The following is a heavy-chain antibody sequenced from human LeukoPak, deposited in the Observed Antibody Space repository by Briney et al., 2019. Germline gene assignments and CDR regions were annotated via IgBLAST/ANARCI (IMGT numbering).Heavy chain of an antibody. CDR2: IFYSGST. V-gene: IGHV4-59*08. Sequence: SGTLSLTCAVSGGSISSYYWSWIRQPPGKGLEWIGYIFYSGSTNYNPSLKGRVTISVDTSKNQFSLKLTSVTAADTAVYYCARHFSEDGYNAAPFQHWGQGTLVTVSS. CDR1: GGSISSYY. CDR3: ARHFSEDGYNAAPFQH. J-gene: IGHJ1*01. D-gene: IGHD5-24*01.